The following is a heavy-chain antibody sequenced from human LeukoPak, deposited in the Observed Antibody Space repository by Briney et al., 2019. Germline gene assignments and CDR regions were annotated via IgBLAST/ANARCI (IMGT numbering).Heavy chain of an antibody. V-gene: IGHV1-8*03. CDR1: GYTFTSYD. CDR2: MNPNSGNT. J-gene: IGHJ4*01. CDR3: ARGRYCSGGSCYRRYYFDY. D-gene: IGHD2-15*01. Sequence: ASVKVSCXASGYTFTSYDINWVRQAPGQGLEWMGWMNPNSGNTGYAQKFQDRVTITRNTSISTAYMELSSLRSEDTAVYYCARGRYCSGGSCYRRYYFDYWGQGTLVTVSS.